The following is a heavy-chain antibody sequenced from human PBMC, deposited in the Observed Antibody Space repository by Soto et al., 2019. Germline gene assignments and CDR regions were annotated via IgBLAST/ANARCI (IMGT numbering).Heavy chain of an antibody. CDR1: GESFSDYY. Sequence: SSETLSLTCAVYGESFSDYYWTWLRQPPGKGLEWIGQINHSGSNDHNPSLKRRVTISGDTSKNQISLKLTSVTAADTAVYHCARIFPYTGNSYNNYPMDVWGQGTTVTVSS. J-gene: IGHJ6*02. CDR2: INHSGSN. CDR3: ARIFPYTGNSYNNYPMDV. D-gene: IGHD1-26*01. V-gene: IGHV4-34*01.